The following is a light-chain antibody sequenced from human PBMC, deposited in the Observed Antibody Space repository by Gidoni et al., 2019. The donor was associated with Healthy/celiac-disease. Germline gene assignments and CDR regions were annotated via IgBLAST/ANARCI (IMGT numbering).Light chain of an antibody. V-gene: IGLV1-51*01. CDR1: SSNIGNNY. Sequence: QSVLTQPPSVSAAPGQKVTIPCSGSSSNIGNNYVSWYQHLPGTAPKLLLYDNNKRPSGIPDRFSGSKSGTSATLGITGLQTGDEADYYCGTWDSSLSAVVFGGGTKLTVL. CDR2: DNN. J-gene: IGLJ2*01. CDR3: GTWDSSLSAVV.